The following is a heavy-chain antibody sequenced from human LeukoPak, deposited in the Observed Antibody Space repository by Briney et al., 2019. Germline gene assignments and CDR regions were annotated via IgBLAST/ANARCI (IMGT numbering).Heavy chain of an antibody. J-gene: IGHJ4*02. CDR2: MNPNSGNT. CDR1: GYTFTSYD. Sequence: ASVKVSCKASGYTFTSYDINWVRQATGQGLEWMGWMNPNSGNTGYAQKFQGRVTITRNTSISTAYMELSSLRSEDTAVYYCARGPSMVRGVITKGYYFDYWGQGTLVTVSS. D-gene: IGHD3-10*01. CDR3: ARGPSMVRGVITKGYYFDY. V-gene: IGHV1-8*03.